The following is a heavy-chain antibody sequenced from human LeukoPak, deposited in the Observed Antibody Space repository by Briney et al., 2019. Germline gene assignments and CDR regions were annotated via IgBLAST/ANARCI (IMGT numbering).Heavy chain of an antibody. V-gene: IGHV4-34*01. CDR1: GGSFSGYY. J-gene: IGHJ4*02. CDR2: INHNGST. Sequence: SETLSLTCAVYGGSFSGYYWSWIRQPPGKGLEWIGEINHNGSTNYNPSLKSRVTISVDTSKNQFSLKLSSVTAADTAVYYCARGGWWLRSRLGNFDYWGQGTLVTVSS. CDR3: ARGGWWLRSRLGNFDY. D-gene: IGHD5-12*01.